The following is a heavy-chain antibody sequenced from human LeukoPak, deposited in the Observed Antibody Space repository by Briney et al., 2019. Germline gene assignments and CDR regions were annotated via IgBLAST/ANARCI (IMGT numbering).Heavy chain of an antibody. Sequence: GGSLRLSCAASGFTFSSYWMSWVRQAPGKGLEWVANIKQDGIERYYVDSVKGRFTISRDNAKNSLYLQMNSLRAEDTAVYYCARRRCNSTSCFADYWGQGTLVTVSS. CDR1: GFTFSSYW. CDR2: IKQDGIER. D-gene: IGHD2-2*01. CDR3: ARRRCNSTSCFADY. V-gene: IGHV3-7*01. J-gene: IGHJ4*02.